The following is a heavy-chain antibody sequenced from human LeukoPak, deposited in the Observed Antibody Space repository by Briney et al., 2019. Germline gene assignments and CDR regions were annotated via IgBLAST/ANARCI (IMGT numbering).Heavy chain of an antibody. J-gene: IGHJ4*02. CDR1: GASINDFY. D-gene: IGHD1-26*01. CDR3: ARGIIVGGQGFDY. CDR2: IYYSGST. Sequence: SETLSLTCAVSGASINDFYWTWVRQPPGKGLEWIGYIYYSGSTNYNPSLKSRVTISVDTSKNQFSLKLSSVTAADTAVYYCARGIIVGGQGFDYWGQGTLVTVSS. V-gene: IGHV4-59*08.